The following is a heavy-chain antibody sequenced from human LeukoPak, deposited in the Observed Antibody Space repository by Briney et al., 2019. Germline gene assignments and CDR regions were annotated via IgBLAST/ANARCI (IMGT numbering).Heavy chain of an antibody. Sequence: ASVKVSCKASGYTFTGYYMHWLRQAPGQGLEWMGRINPNSGGTNYAQKFQGRVTMTRDTSISTACMELSRLRSDDTAVYYCARDHLIAVAPTKIDPWGQGTLVTVSS. J-gene: IGHJ5*02. V-gene: IGHV1-2*06. D-gene: IGHD6-19*01. CDR3: ARDHLIAVAPTKIDP. CDR2: INPNSGGT. CDR1: GYTFTGYY.